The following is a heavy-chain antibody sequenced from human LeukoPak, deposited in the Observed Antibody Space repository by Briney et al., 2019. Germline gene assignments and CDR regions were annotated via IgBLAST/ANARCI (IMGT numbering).Heavy chain of an antibody. CDR2: IRSKANSYAT. Sequence: GGSLRLSCAASGFTFSGSAMHWVRQASGKGLEWVGRIRSKANSYATAYAASVKGTLTISKNDSKNTAYLQMNSLKTEDPAVYYCTRHPLLWGQGTLVTVSS. CDR1: GFTFSGSA. CDR3: TRHPLL. V-gene: IGHV3-73*01. J-gene: IGHJ4*02.